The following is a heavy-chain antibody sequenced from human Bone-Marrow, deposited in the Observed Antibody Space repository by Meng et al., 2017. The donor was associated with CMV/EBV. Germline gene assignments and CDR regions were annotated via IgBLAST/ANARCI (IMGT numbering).Heavy chain of an antibody. Sequence: ASVKVSCKASGYTFTGYYMHWVRPAPGQGLEWMGWINPNSGGTNYAQKFQGRVTMTRDTSISTAYMELSRLRSDDTAVYYCARDGLDIVVVPAAISVSRDSGMDVWGQGTTVTVSS. CDR2: INPNSGGT. J-gene: IGHJ6*02. D-gene: IGHD2-2*02. CDR1: GYTFTGYY. CDR3: ARDGLDIVVVPAAISVSRDSGMDV. V-gene: IGHV1-2*02.